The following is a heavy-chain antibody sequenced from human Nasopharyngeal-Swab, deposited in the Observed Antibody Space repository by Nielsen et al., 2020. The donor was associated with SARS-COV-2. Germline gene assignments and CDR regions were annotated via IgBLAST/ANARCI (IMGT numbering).Heavy chain of an antibody. Sequence: GESLKISCKGSEYTFTNYWIAWVRQMPGKGLEWMGIIYPDDSDTRYSPSFQGQVTISADKSISTAYLQWSSLKASDSAMYYCARRGYCSTPSCLYGLDVWGQGTTVTVSS. CDR3: ARRGYCSTPSCLYGLDV. CDR1: EYTFTNYW. J-gene: IGHJ6*02. V-gene: IGHV5-51*01. CDR2: IYPDDSDT. D-gene: IGHD2-2*01.